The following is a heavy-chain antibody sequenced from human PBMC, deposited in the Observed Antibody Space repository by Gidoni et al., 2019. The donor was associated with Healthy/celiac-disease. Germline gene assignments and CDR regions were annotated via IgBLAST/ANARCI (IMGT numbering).Heavy chain of an antibody. Sequence: QVQLQPWGAGLLKPSETLSLTCAVYGGSFSGYYWSWIRQPPGKGLEWIGEINHSGSTNYNPSLKSRVTISVDTSKNQFSLKLSSVTAADTAVYYCSPNWGSGNWFDPWGQGTLVTVSS. CDR1: GGSFSGYY. J-gene: IGHJ5*02. CDR3: SPNWGSGNWFDP. CDR2: INHSGST. D-gene: IGHD7-27*01. V-gene: IGHV4-34*01.